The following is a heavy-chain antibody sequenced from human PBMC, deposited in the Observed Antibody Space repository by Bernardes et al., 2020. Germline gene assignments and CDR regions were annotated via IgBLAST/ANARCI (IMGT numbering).Heavy chain of an antibody. V-gene: IGHV1-18*01. D-gene: IGHD2-2*01. Sequence: ASVKVSCKASGYTFTSYGISWVRQAPGQGLEWMGWISAYNGNTNYAQKLQGRVTMTTDTSTSTAYMELRSLRSDDTAVYYCARERYCSSTSCYPYYYYGMDVWGQGTTVTVSS. CDR2: ISAYNGNT. J-gene: IGHJ6*02. CDR3: ARERYCSSTSCYPYYYYGMDV. CDR1: GYTFTSYG.